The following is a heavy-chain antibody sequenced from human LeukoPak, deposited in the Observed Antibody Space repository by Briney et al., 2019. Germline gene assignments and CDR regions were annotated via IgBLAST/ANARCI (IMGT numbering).Heavy chain of an antibody. CDR3: ARYLVGATSAYFDY. CDR2: IGTAGGT. D-gene: IGHD1-26*01. Sequence: GGSLRLSCAASGFTLSNFAMHWVRQATGKGLEWVSAIGTAGGTFYPGSVKGRFTISRENAKNSLYLQMNNLRAEDTAVYYCARYLVGATSAYFDYWGQGTLVTVSS. CDR1: GFTLSNFA. J-gene: IGHJ4*02. V-gene: IGHV3-13*01.